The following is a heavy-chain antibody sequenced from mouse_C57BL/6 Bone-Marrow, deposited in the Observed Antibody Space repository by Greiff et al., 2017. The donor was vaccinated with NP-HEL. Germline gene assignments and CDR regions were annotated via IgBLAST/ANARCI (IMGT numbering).Heavy chain of an antibody. CDR3: ARGPYYGSRYWYFDV. D-gene: IGHD1-1*01. V-gene: IGHV1-81*01. CDR2: IYPRSGNT. J-gene: IGHJ1*03. Sequence: QQRTGQGLEWIGEIYPRSGNTYYNEKFKGKATLTADKSSSTAYMELRSLTSEDSAVYFCARGPYYGSRYWYFDVWGTGTTVTVSS.